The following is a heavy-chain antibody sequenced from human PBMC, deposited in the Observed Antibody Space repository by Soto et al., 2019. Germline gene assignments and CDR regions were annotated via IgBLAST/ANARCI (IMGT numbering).Heavy chain of an antibody. CDR3: ARHRMKMATISGWLDP. Sequence: SETLSLTCTVSGGSISSYYWSWIRQPPGKGLEWIGYIYYSGSTNYNPSLKSRVTISVDTSKNQFSLKLSSVTAADTAVYYCARHRMKMATISGWLDPWGQGTLVTVSS. D-gene: IGHD5-12*01. J-gene: IGHJ5*02. CDR1: GGSISSYY. V-gene: IGHV4-59*08. CDR2: IYYSGST.